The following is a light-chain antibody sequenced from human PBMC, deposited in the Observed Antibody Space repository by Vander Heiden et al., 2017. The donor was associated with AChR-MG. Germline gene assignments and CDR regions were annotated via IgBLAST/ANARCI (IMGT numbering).Light chain of an antibody. J-gene: IGKJ4*01. CDR2: GAS. V-gene: IGKV3-20*01. CDR1: QSVSSSF. CDR3: QQYCSSPPT. Sequence: EIVLTQSPGTLSLSPGERATLTCRASQSVSSSFLACYQQPPGQAPRLLLSGASSSATGIPDRFSGSGSGTDFTLTISRLEPEDIAVYYCQQYCSSPPTFGGGTKVEIK.